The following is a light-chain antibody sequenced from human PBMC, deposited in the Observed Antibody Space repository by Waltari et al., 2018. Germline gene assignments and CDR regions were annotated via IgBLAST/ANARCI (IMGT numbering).Light chain of an antibody. CDR2: DAS. V-gene: IGKV3-15*01. CDR3: QQYSNWPPEVT. Sequence: EIVMTQSPATLSVSPGESATLPCRASQSVSSNLAWYQQKPGQAPRLLIYDASSRATGSPARFSGSGSGTEFTLTISSLQSEDSALYYCQQYSNWPPEVTFGPGTKVDIK. CDR1: QSVSSN. J-gene: IGKJ3*01.